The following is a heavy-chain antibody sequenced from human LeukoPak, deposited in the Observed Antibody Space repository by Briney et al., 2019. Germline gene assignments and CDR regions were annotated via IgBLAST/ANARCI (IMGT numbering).Heavy chain of an antibody. CDR1: GGSISSGTYY. CDR2: IYTSGST. CDR3: ARDQVGAYYFDY. Sequence: SQTLSLTCTVSGGSISSGTYYWSWIRQPAGKGLEWIGRIYTSGSTNYNPSLKSRVTMSVDTSKNQFSLKLSSVTAADTAVYYCARDQVGAYYFDYWGQGTLVTVSS. D-gene: IGHD1-26*01. V-gene: IGHV4-61*02. J-gene: IGHJ4*02.